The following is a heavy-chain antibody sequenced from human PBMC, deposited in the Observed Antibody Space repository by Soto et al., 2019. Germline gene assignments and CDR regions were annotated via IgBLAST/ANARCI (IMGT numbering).Heavy chain of an antibody. V-gene: IGHV4-59*01. CDR1: VVSISSYY. CDR2: IYYSGST. Sequence: PSETLSLTCTFSVVSISSYYWSCIRQAPGKGLEWIGYIYYSGSTNYNPSLKSRVTISVDTSKNQFSLKLSSVTAADTAVYYCARGVEDFWSGIPEFEYWGQGTLVTVSS. J-gene: IGHJ4*02. D-gene: IGHD3-3*01. CDR3: ARGVEDFWSGIPEFEY.